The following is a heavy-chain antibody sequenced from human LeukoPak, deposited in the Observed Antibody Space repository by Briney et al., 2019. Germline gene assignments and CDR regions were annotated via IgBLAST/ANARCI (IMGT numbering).Heavy chain of an antibody. Sequence: GGSLRLSCAASGFTFSSYSMNWVRQAPGKGLEWVSYISSSSTIYYADSVKGRFTISRDNAKNSLYLQMNSLRAEDTAVYYCARDQSEYYDFWSGYYIPTGFDYWGQGTLVTVSS. CDR3: ARDQSEYYDFWSGYYIPTGFDY. V-gene: IGHV3-48*01. CDR2: ISSSSTI. J-gene: IGHJ4*02. D-gene: IGHD3-3*01. CDR1: GFTFSSYS.